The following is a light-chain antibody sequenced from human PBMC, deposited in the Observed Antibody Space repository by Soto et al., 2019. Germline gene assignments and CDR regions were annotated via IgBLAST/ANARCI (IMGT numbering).Light chain of an antibody. CDR2: YAS. Sequence: EIMMTQSPATLSVSPGERVAISCRASQTIINNLAWYQHKPSQAPRLLISYASNGASGIPARFSGTGYGTDFTLTIDSLQSEDFAIYYCQQYDRWPVTFGGGTKVEIK. CDR1: QTIINN. CDR3: QQYDRWPVT. J-gene: IGKJ4*01. V-gene: IGKV3-15*01.